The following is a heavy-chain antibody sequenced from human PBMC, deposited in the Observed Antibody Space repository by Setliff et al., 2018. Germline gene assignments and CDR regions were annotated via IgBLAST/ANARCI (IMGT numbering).Heavy chain of an antibody. CDR2: ISGHNGNT. CDR1: GYIFTYYG. V-gene: IGHV1-18*01. CDR3: AKEPAVTMTESIRRSYYDYALDV. D-gene: IGHD3-22*01. J-gene: IGHJ6*02. Sequence: GASVKVSCKASGYIFTYYGISWVRQAPGQGLEWMGWISGHNGNTNYAQKFQGRVTLTTDTSTDTAYMELRGLRFDDTAIYYCAKEPAVTMTESIRRSYYDYALDVWGQGTAVTVSS.